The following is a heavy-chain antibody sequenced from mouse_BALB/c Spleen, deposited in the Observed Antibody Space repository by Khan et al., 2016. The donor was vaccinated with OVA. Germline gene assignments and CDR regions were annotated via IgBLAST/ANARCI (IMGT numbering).Heavy chain of an antibody. J-gene: IGHJ2*01. V-gene: IGHV3-2*02. CDR2: ISYSGST. CDR3: ARTARIKY. D-gene: IGHD1-2*01. Sequence: EVELVESGPGLVKPSQSLSLTCTVTGYSITSGYGWNWLRQFPGNKLEWMGYISYSGSTNYNPSLKSRISITRDTSKNQFFLQLNSVTTEETATYYCARTARIKYWGQGTTLTVSS. CDR1: GYSITSGYG.